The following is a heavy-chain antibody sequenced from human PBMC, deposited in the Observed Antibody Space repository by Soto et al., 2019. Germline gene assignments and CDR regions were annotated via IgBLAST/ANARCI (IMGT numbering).Heavy chain of an antibody. Sequence: PGGSLRLSCAASGFTFRSYSMNWVRQAPGKGLEWVSSISSSSSYIYYADSVKGRFTISRDNAKNSLYLQMNSLRAEDTAVYYCARDQVYYYDSSGYYYPFDYWGQGTLVTVSS. CDR3: ARDQVYYYDSSGYYYPFDY. D-gene: IGHD3-22*01. J-gene: IGHJ4*02. V-gene: IGHV3-21*01. CDR1: GFTFRSYS. CDR2: ISSSSSYI.